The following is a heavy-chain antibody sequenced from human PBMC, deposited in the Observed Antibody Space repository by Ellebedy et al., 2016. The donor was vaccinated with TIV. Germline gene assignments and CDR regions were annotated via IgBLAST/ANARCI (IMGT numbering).Heavy chain of an antibody. J-gene: IGHJ5*02. CDR1: GYSFTNYW. CDR3: ARVGEGDGYNWFDP. Sequence: ASVKVSCKGSGYSFTNYWIGWVRQMPGKGLEWMGIIYPGDSDTRYSPSFQGQVTISADKSISTAYLQWSSLKASDTAMYYCARVGEGDGYNWFDPWGQGTLVTVSS. CDR2: IYPGDSDT. D-gene: IGHD6-13*01. V-gene: IGHV5-51*01.